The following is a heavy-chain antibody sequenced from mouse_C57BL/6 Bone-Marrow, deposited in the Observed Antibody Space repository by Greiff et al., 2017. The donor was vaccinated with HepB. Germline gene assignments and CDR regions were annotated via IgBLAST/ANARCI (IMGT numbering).Heavy chain of an antibody. CDR1: GYTFTSYW. Sequence: VQLQQPGAELVKPGASVKLSCKASGYTFTSYWMHWVKQRPGRGLEWIGRIDPNSGGTKYNEKFKSKATLTVDKPSSTAYMQLSSLTSEDSAVYYCARSFITTVVRESYFDYWGQGTTLTVSS. CDR2: IDPNSGGT. CDR3: ARSFITTVVRESYFDY. D-gene: IGHD1-1*01. V-gene: IGHV1-72*01. J-gene: IGHJ2*01.